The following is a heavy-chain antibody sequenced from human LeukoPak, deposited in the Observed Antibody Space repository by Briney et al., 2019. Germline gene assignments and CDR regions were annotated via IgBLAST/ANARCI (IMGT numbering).Heavy chain of an antibody. CDR2: IYKGANT. J-gene: IGHJ4*02. D-gene: IGHD6-19*01. Sequence: PGGSLRLSCAHSRFSLSDNHISWVRQAPGRGLGWVSVIYKGANTNYADPVSGRFTISRDKSKNTLDLQMNSLRDEDTAVYFCARASQWLAFDCWGQGTLVTVSS. CDR1: RFSLSDNH. CDR3: ARASQWLAFDC. V-gene: IGHV3-66*01.